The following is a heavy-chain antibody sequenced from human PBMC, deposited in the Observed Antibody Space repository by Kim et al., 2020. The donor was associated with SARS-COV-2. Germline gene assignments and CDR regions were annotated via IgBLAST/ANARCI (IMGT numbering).Heavy chain of an antibody. Sequence: SETLSLTCTVSGGSISNYYWSWIRQPPGKGLEWIGYIYYSGSTNYNPSLKSRVTISLDRSKNQFSLKLSSATAADTAVYFCARDYYDSSGFFGYYYGIDVWGQGTTVTVSS. CDR3: ARDYYDSSGFFGYYYGIDV. CDR1: GGSISNYY. J-gene: IGHJ6*02. CDR2: IYYSGST. D-gene: IGHD3-22*01. V-gene: IGHV4-59*13.